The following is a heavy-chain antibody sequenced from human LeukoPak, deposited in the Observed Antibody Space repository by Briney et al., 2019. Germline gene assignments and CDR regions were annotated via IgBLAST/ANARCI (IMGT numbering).Heavy chain of an antibody. V-gene: IGHV3-23*01. D-gene: IGHD2-2*01. CDR1: GFIFSSYA. J-gene: IGHJ5*01. CDR2: ISGSGGST. CDR3: AKEPREYCSSTSCPNWFDS. Sequence: PGGSLRLSCAASGFIFSSYAMSWVRQAPGKGLEWVSTISGSGGSTYYADSVKGRFTISRDNSKNTVYLQMNSLRAEDTAVYYCAKEPREYCSSTSCPNWFDSWGQGTLVTVSS.